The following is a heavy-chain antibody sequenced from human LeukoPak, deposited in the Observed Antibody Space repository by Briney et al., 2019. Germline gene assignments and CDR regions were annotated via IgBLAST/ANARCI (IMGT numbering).Heavy chain of an antibody. CDR3: ARDQVMVRGTGWFDP. CDR1: GYSISSGYY. Sequence: SETLSLTCTVSGYSISSGYYWGWIRQPPGKGLEWIGSIYHSGSTYYNPSLKSRVTISVDTSKNQFSLKLSSVTAADTAVYYCARDQVMVRGTGWFDPWGQGTLVTVSS. V-gene: IGHV4-38-2*02. J-gene: IGHJ5*02. D-gene: IGHD3-10*01. CDR2: IYHSGST.